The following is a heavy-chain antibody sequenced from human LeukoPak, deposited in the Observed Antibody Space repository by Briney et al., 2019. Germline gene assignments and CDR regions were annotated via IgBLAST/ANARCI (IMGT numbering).Heavy chain of an antibody. Sequence: SETLSLTCTVSGGSISSYYWSWIRQPPGKGLEWIGYMYHSGITYYNPSLKSRVTISVDTSKNQFALKLSSVTAADTAVYYCAHFRGGAFDFWGQGTMVTVSA. J-gene: IGHJ3*01. CDR3: AHFRGGAFDF. CDR2: MYHSGIT. V-gene: IGHV4-4*08. CDR1: GGSISSYY. D-gene: IGHD3-16*01.